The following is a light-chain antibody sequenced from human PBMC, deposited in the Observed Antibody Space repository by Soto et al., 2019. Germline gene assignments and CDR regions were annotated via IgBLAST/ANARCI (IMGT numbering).Light chain of an antibody. CDR2: GAS. CDR3: QQYNNWPPS. V-gene: IGKV3-15*01. J-gene: IGKJ1*01. CDR1: QSVSGN. Sequence: EIVMTQSPATLSVSPGERATLSCRASQSVSGNLAWYQQNPGQAPRLLIYGASTRATGLPARFSGSGSGTEFTLTISSLQSEDFPVYYCQQYNNWPPSFGQRPMVQIK.